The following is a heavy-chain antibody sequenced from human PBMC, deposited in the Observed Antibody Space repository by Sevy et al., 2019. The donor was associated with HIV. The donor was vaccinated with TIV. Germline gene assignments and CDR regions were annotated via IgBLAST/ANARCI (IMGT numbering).Heavy chain of an antibody. D-gene: IGHD3-22*01. Sequence: GGSLRLSCAASAFTFSSYAMHWVRQAPGKGLEWVAVISYDGSNKYYADSVKGRFTISRDNSKNTLYLQMNSLRAEDTAVYYCARGFFYYDSSGYLGDYWGQGTLVTVSS. CDR2: ISYDGSNK. V-gene: IGHV3-30*04. CDR1: AFTFSSYA. J-gene: IGHJ4*02. CDR3: ARGFFYYDSSGYLGDY.